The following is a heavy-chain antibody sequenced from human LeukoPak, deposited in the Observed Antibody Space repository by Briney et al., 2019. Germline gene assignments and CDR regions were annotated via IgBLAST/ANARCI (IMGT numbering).Heavy chain of an antibody. CDR3: AREGIAAAGGVGY. CDR2: IYYSGST. D-gene: IGHD6-13*01. CDR1: GGSISSYY. J-gene: IGHJ4*02. Sequence: SETLSLTCTVSGGSISSYYWSWIRQPPGKGLEWIGYIYYSGSTNYNPSLKSRVTISVDTSKNQFSLKLSSVTAADTAVYYCAREGIAAAGGVGYWGQGTLVTVSS. V-gene: IGHV4-59*01.